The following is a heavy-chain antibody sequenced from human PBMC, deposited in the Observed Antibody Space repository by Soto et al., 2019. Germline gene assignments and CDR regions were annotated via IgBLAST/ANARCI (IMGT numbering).Heavy chain of an antibody. J-gene: IGHJ4*02. D-gene: IGHD6-13*01. CDR1: GFTFTSNA. Sequence: PGGSLRLSCAASGFTFTSNAMTWVRQAPGKGLEWVSGITNSGGSTFYADSVKGRFSISRDNSKNTLYLQMNSLRADDTAVYYCAKIWAAAAPWYPTDFWGQGTLVTVSS. V-gene: IGHV3-23*01. CDR3: AKIWAAAAPWYPTDF. CDR2: ITNSGGST.